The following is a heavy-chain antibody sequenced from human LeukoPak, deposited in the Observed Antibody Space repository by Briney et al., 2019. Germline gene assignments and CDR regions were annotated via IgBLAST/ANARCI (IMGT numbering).Heavy chain of an antibody. J-gene: IGHJ4*02. V-gene: IGHV3-48*03. CDR1: GFTFSSYE. Sequence: SGGSLRLSCVASGFTFSSYEMNWVRQAPGKGLEWVSYIYPSSNNIYYADSVKGRFTISRDNAKNSLYLQMNSLRAEDTAVYYCARTDCGGDCSPEVDYFDYWGQGTLVTVSS. CDR3: ARTDCGGDCSPEVDYFDY. D-gene: IGHD2-21*02. CDR2: IYPSSNNI.